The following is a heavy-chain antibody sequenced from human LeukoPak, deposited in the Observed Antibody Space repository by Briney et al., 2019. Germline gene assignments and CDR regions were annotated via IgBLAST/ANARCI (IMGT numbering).Heavy chain of an antibody. V-gene: IGHV4-59*08. CDR1: GGSISSYY. D-gene: IGHD3-22*01. Sequence: SETLSLTCTVSGGSISSYYWSWIRQPPGKGLEWIGYIYYSGSTNYNPSLKSRVTISVDTSKNQFSLKLSSVTAADTAVYYCVRQYYDSSGYASFDYWGQGTLVTVSS. J-gene: IGHJ4*02. CDR3: VRQYYDSSGYASFDY. CDR2: IYYSGST.